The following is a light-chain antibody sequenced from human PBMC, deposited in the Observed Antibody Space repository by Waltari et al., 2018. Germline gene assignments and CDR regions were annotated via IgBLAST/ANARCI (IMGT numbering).Light chain of an antibody. CDR2: DAA. V-gene: IGKV3-11*01. J-gene: IGKJ3*01. CDR1: QSVSSS. CDR3: QHRSNWPPFT. Sequence: EIVLTQSPATLSLSPGERATLSCRASQSVSSSLVWYQQKAGQAPRLLIYDAANRDTGIPDRFSSSGSGTDFTLTISSLEPEDFAVYYCQHRSNWPPFTFGPGTKVEIK.